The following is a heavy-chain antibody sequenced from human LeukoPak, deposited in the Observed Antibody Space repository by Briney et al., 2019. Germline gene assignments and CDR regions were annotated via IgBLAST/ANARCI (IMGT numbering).Heavy chain of an antibody. D-gene: IGHD2-8*01. CDR1: GFTFSRYA. CDR3: ARVSGCTNGVCLDY. J-gene: IGHJ4*02. CDR2: ISYDGSNK. V-gene: IGHV3-30-3*01. Sequence: GRSLRLSCAASGFTFSRYAIHWVRQAPGKGLEWVAVISYDGSNKYYADSVKGRFTISRDNAKSSLYLQMNSLRAEDTAVYYCARVSGCTNGVCLDYWGQGTLVTVSS.